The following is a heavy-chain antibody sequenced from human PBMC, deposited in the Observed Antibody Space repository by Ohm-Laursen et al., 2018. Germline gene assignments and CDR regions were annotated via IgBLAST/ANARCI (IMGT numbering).Heavy chain of an antibody. J-gene: IGHJ4*02. CDR1: GGSFSGYY. CDR2: INHSGST. CDR3: ARGPVTLDY. Sequence: TLSLTCAVYGGSFSGYYWSWIRQPPGKGLEWIGEINHSGSTNYNPSLKSRVTISVDTSKNQFSLKLSSVTAADTAVYYCARGPVTLDYWGQGTLVTVSS. V-gene: IGHV4-34*01. D-gene: IGHD4-23*01.